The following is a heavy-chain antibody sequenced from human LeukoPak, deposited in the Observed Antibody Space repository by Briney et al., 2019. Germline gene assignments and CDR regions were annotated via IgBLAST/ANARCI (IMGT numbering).Heavy chain of an antibody. J-gene: IGHJ4*02. CDR2: INWNGGST. CDR1: GFTSDDYG. V-gene: IGHV3-20*04. Sequence: GGSLRLSCAASGFTSDDYGMSWVRQAPGKGLEWVSGINWNGGSTGYADSVKGRFTISRDNAKNSLYLQMNSLRAEDTALYYCARALWNYGSGSYYFDYWGQGTLVTVSS. CDR3: ARALWNYGSGSYYFDY. D-gene: IGHD3-10*01.